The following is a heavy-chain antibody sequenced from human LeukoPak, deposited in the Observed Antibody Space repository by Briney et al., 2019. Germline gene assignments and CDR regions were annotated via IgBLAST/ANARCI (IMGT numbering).Heavy chain of an antibody. CDR1: GFTVSSNY. CDR2: LYSGGST. J-gene: IGHJ5*02. CDR3: ARVGGSNWFDP. D-gene: IGHD3-16*01. Sequence: GGSLRLSCAASGFTVSSNYMSWVRQAPGKGLEWVSVLYSGGSTYYADSVKGRFTVSRDNSKNTVYLQMNSLRVEDTAVYYCARVGGSNWFDPWGQGTLVTVSS. V-gene: IGHV3-53*01.